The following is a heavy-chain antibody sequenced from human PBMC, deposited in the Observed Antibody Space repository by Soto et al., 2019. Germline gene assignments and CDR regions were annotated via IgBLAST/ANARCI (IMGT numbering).Heavy chain of an antibody. V-gene: IGHV3-23*01. CDR2: ISGSGGST. CDR1: GFTFSSYA. J-gene: IGHJ3*02. CDR3: AKDLRFLEWLGDAFDI. D-gene: IGHD3-3*01. Sequence: EVQLLESGGGLVQPGGSLRLSCAASGFTFSSYAMSWVRQAPGKGLECVSAISGSGGSTYYADSVKGRFTISRDNSKNTLYLQMNSLRAEDTAVYYCAKDLRFLEWLGDAFDIWGQGTMVTVSS.